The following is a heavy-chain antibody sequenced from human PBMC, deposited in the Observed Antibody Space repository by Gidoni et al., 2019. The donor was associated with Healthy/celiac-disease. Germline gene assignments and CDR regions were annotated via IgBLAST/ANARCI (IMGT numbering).Heavy chain of an antibody. CDR1: GFTFDDYA. Sequence: EVQLVESGGGLVQPGRSLRLSCAASGFTFDDYAMHWVRQAPGKGLEWVSGISWNSGSIGYADSVKGRFTISRDNAKNSLYLQMNSLRAEDTALYYCAKDTGDIVGATGDYFDYWGQGTLVTVSS. CDR3: AKDTGDIVGATGDYFDY. CDR2: ISWNSGSI. D-gene: IGHD1-26*01. J-gene: IGHJ4*02. V-gene: IGHV3-9*01.